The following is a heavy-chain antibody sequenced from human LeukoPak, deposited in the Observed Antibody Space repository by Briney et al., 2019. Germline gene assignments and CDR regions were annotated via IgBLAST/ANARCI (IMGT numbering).Heavy chain of an antibody. D-gene: IGHD5-12*01. CDR1: GGSFSGYY. CDR3: ARQLVADNWFDP. J-gene: IGHJ5*02. V-gene: IGHV4-59*08. CDR2: IYYSRST. Sequence: PSETLSLTCAVYGGSFSGYYWSWIRQPPGKGLEWIGYIYYSRSTNYNPSLKSRVTISVDTSKNQFSLKLSSVTAADTAVYYCARQLVADNWFDPWGQGTLVTVSS.